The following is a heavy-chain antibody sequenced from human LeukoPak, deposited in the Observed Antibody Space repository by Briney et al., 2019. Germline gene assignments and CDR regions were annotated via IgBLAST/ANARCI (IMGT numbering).Heavy chain of an antibody. V-gene: IGHV4-34*01. CDR2: INHSGST. J-gene: IGHJ4*02. CDR3: XXXXRDYGRSFDY. CDR1: GGSFSGYY. D-gene: IGHD4-17*01. Sequence: SETLSLTCAVYGGSFSGYYWSWIRQPPGKGLEWIGEINHSGSTNYNPSLKSRVTISVDTSRKQFFLRLSSVTAADTAMYYGXXXXRDYGRSFDYWGQGTLVTVSS.